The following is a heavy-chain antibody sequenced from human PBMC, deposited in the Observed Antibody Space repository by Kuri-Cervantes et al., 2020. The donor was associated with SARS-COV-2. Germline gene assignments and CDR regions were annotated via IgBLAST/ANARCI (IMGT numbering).Heavy chain of an antibody. CDR2: IKQDGSEK. Sequence: ETLSLTCAASGFTFSSYWMSWVRQAPGKGLEWVAKIKQDGSEKCYVDSVKGRFTISRDNAKNSLYLQMNSLRAEDTAVYYCARDVEHSSWYYYNHHGYMDVWGKGTTVTVSS. CDR1: GFTFSSYW. CDR3: ARDVEHSSWYYYNHHGYMDV. J-gene: IGHJ6*03. V-gene: IGHV3-7*01. D-gene: IGHD6-13*01.